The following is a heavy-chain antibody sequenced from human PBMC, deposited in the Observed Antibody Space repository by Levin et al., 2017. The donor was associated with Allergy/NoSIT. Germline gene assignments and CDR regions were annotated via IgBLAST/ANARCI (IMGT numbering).Heavy chain of an antibody. Sequence: GESLKISCKASGYTFTGYYMHWVRQAPGQGLEWMGWINPNSGGTNYAQKFQGRVTMTRDTSISTAYMELSRLRSDDTAVYYCARVGQWLVRRAFDIWGQGTMVTVSS. CDR1: GYTFTGYY. D-gene: IGHD6-19*01. V-gene: IGHV1-2*02. J-gene: IGHJ3*02. CDR3: ARVGQWLVRRAFDI. CDR2: INPNSGGT.